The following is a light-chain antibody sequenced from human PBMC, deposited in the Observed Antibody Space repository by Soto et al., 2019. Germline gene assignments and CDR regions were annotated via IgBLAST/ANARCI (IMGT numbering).Light chain of an antibody. CDR2: PES. J-gene: IGKJ5*01. V-gene: IGKV1-12*01. Sequence: DIQMTQSPSSVSASVXDGVSITGLPSQGLSRSLAGXQXKXXKAPXLXXYPESSLKSGVQSRSSGSGCGTDFTLTISSLRPEDSAVYYCQQRHIWPITFGQGTRLGI. CDR1: QGLSRS. CDR3: QQRHIWPIT.